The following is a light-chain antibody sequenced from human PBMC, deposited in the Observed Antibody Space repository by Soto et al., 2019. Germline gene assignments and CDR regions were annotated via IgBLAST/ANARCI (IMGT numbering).Light chain of an antibody. CDR2: AAS. CDR1: QDISNH. J-gene: IGKJ5*01. V-gene: IGKV1-27*01. Sequence: DLQLTQSPSSLSLSVGDRITITCRASQDISNHVAWYQQKPGKTPKLLIYAASSWRSGVPSRFTGSGSGTHFTLTISNLQPEDFATYYCQKHNVAPLTFGQGTQLEMK. CDR3: QKHNVAPLT.